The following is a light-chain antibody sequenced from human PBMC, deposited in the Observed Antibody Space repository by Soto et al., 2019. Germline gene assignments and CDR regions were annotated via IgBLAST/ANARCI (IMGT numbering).Light chain of an antibody. CDR2: AAS. CDR3: QQGFNTPRT. J-gene: IGKJ1*01. Sequence: DIQMTPSPSSLSASVGDRVTITCRASQSISTYLNWYQQKPGKAPQLLIYAASNLHSGVPSRFSGSGSGTGFTLTISSLQPEDFATYYCQQGFNTPRTFGQGTNADI. V-gene: IGKV1-39*01. CDR1: QSISTY.